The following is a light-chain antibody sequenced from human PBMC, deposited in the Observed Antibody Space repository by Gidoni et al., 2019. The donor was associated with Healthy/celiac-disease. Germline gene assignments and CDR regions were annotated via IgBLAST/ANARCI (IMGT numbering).Light chain of an antibody. CDR2: DAS. V-gene: IGKV3-11*01. Sequence: EIVLTQSPATLSLSPGERATLSCRASQSVSSYLAWCQQKPGQAPRLLIYDASNRATGIPARFIGSGSGTDFTLTISSLEPEDFAVYYCQQRSNSFTFGPGTKVNIK. J-gene: IGKJ3*01. CDR1: QSVSSY. CDR3: QQRSNSFT.